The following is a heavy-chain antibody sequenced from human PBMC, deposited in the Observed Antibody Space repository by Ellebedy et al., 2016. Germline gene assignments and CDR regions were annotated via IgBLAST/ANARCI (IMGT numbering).Heavy chain of an antibody. Sequence: GGSLRLXXAASGFTFDDYAMHWVRQAPGKGLEWVSGISWNSGSIGYADSVKGRFTISRDNAKNSLYLQMNSLRAEDTALYYCAKDSDSSGSDAFDIWGQGTMVTVSS. V-gene: IGHV3-9*01. CDR2: ISWNSGSI. CDR3: AKDSDSSGSDAFDI. D-gene: IGHD3-22*01. J-gene: IGHJ3*02. CDR1: GFTFDDYA.